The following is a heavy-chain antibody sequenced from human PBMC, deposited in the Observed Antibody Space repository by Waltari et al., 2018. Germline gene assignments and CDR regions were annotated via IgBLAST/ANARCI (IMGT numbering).Heavy chain of an antibody. CDR3: ARPNYDNNGHGGWFDP. V-gene: IGHV4-59*11. CDR1: GGSIRGHY. J-gene: IGHJ5*02. D-gene: IGHD3-22*01. Sequence: QVQLQESGPGLVKPSETLSLTCSVPGGSIRGHYWSWIRQPPGKGLEWIGYIYYNGNSDYNPSLKSRVTMSVDTSKNQFSLKLSSVTAADTALYYCARPNYDNNGHGGWFDPWGQGTLVTVSS. CDR2: IYYNGNS.